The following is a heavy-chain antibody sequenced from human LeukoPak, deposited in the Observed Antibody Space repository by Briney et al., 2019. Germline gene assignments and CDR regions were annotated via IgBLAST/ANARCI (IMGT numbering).Heavy chain of an antibody. V-gene: IGHV4-39*07. CDR3: ARASVSSWYERRLHAYYYYMDV. CDR1: GGSIISTTYY. Sequence: PSETLSLTCTVSGGSIISTTYYWGWIRQPPGEGLEWIGSIDYSGSTYYNPSLKSRVTISVDTSKNQFSLNLSSVTAADAAVYSCARASVSSWYERRLHAYYYYMDVWGKGTTVTVSS. CDR2: IDYSGST. D-gene: IGHD6-13*01. J-gene: IGHJ6*03.